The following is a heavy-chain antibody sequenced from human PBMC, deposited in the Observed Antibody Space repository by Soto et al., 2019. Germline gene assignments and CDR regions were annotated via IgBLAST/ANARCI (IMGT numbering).Heavy chain of an antibody. CDR1: GYTFTSYA. CDR3: ARGPVRQYYYDSSGYRFDY. V-gene: IGHV1-3*01. Sequence: ASVKVSCKASGYTFTSYAMHWVRQAPGQRLEWMGWINAGNGNTKYSQKFQGRVTITADESTSTAYMELSSLRSEDTAVYYCARGPVRQYYYDSSGYRFDYWGQGTLVTVSS. D-gene: IGHD3-22*01. J-gene: IGHJ4*02. CDR2: INAGNGNT.